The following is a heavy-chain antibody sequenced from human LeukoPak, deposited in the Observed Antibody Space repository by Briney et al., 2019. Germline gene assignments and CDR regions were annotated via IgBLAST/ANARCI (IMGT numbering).Heavy chain of an antibody. D-gene: IGHD3-16*01. CDR2: ISSSSSTI. V-gene: IGHV3-48*01. CDR3: ARDGRGEIDY. J-gene: IGHJ4*02. CDR1: GFTFSSYS. Sequence: GGSLRLSCAASGFTFSSYSMNWVRQAPGKGLEWVSYISSSSSTIYYADSVKGRFTISRDNAKNSLYLQMNSLRAEDTAVYYCARDGRGEIDYWGQGTLVTVSS.